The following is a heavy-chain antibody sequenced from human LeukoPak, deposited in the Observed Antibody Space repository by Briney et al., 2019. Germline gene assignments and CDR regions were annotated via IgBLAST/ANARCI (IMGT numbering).Heavy chain of an antibody. Sequence: GGSPRLSCAASGFTFSSYGMHWVRQAPGKGLEWVAVISYDGSNKYYADSVKGRFTISRDNSKNTLYLQMNSLRAEDTAVYYCAKVEQQLDYYYDGMDVWGQGTTVTVSS. V-gene: IGHV3-30*18. CDR2: ISYDGSNK. D-gene: IGHD6-13*01. J-gene: IGHJ6*02. CDR3: AKVEQQLDYYYDGMDV. CDR1: GFTFSSYG.